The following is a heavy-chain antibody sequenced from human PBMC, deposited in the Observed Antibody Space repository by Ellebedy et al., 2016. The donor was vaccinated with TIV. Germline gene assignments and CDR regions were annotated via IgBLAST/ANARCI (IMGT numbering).Heavy chain of an antibody. Sequence: GESLKISCKGSAYIFTTYWIGWVRQMPGKGLEWMGIIYPGDPDTKYSPSFQGQVTISADKSISTAYLQWSSLKASDTAMYYCARQGTLPLDYWGQGTLVTVSS. D-gene: IGHD2-21*01. V-gene: IGHV5-51*01. J-gene: IGHJ4*02. CDR1: AYIFTTYW. CDR3: ARQGTLPLDY. CDR2: IYPGDPDT.